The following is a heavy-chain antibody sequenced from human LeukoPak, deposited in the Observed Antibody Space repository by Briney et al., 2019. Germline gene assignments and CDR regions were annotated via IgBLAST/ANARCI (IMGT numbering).Heavy chain of an antibody. CDR3: ARDFPNYDSSGYYYVAFDI. V-gene: IGHV1-18*01. CDR1: GYTFTSYG. CDR2: ISAYNGNT. J-gene: IGHJ3*02. Sequence: ASVKVSCKASGYTFTSYGISWVRQAPGQGLEWMGWISAYNGNTSYAQKLQGRVTMTTDTSTSTAYMELRSLRSDDTAVYYCARDFPNYDSSGYYYVAFDIWGQGTMVTVSS. D-gene: IGHD3-22*01.